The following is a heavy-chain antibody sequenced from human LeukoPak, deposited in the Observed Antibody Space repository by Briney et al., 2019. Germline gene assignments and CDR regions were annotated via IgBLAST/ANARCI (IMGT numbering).Heavy chain of an antibody. CDR3: AKSLHYGGNPIFDY. D-gene: IGHD4-23*01. CDR2: ISGSGGST. V-gene: IGHV3-23*01. CDR1: GFTFSSYG. Sequence: PGGSLRLSCAASGFTFSSYGMSCVRQAPGKGLEWVSAISGSGGSTYYADSVKGRFTISRDNSKNTLYLQMNSLRAEDTAVYYCAKSLHYGGNPIFDYWGQGTLVTVSS. J-gene: IGHJ4*02.